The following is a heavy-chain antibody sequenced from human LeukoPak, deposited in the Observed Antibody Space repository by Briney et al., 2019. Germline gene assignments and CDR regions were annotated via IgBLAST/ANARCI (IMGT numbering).Heavy chain of an antibody. Sequence: GGSLRLSCAASGFTFSTYWMHWVRRAPGEGVVWLSHIRFDGSSTNYADSVKGRFTLSRDNAKHTLYLQMNSLSPEHTAVYYCERTRYYNGHDFWGQGPLVTVSP. V-gene: IGHV3-74*01. J-gene: IGHJ4*02. CDR2: IRFDGSST. CDR3: ERTRYYNGHDF. CDR1: GFTFSTYW. D-gene: IGHD5-24*01.